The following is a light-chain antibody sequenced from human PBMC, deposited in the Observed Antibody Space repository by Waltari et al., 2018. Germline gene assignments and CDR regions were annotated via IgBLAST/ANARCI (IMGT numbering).Light chain of an antibody. CDR2: DTY. J-gene: IGLJ2*01. V-gene: IGLV7-46*01. CDR3: LLSYRDARV. Sequence: HAVVTQEPSLTVSPGGTVTLTSDPRAGAVTGAHHPYWSQQKPGQAPRTLIYDTYNKHSWTPSRFTGFLLGGKAALTLSGAQPDDEADYYCLLSYRDARVFGGGTKVTVL. CDR1: AGAVTGAHH.